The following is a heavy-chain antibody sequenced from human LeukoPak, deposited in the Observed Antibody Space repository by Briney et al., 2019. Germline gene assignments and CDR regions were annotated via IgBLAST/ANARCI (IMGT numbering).Heavy chain of an antibody. V-gene: IGHV1-18*01. CDR3: ARDIRGYYYGSGSQAWYFDL. J-gene: IGHJ2*01. Sequence: GASVKVSCKASGYTFTSYGISWVRQAPGRGLEWMGWISAYNGNTNYAQKLQGRVTMTTDTSTSTAYMELRSLRSDDTAVCYCARDIRGYYYGSGSQAWYFDLWGRGTLVTVSS. CDR2: ISAYNGNT. D-gene: IGHD3-10*01. CDR1: GYTFTSYG.